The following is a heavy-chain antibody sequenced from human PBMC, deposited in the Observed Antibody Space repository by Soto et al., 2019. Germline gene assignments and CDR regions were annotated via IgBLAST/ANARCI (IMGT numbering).Heavy chain of an antibody. D-gene: IGHD3-22*01. V-gene: IGHV1-69*02. CDR2: IIPIIGII. Sequence: ASVKVSCKASGGTFSTYTITWVRQAPGQGLEWMGRIIPIIGIINYAQKFQGRVTITADKFTGTAYMELTRLRSDDTAVYYCARGDYYDSSGYDYWGQGTLVTVSS. CDR1: GGTFSTYT. CDR3: ARGDYYDSSGYDY. J-gene: IGHJ4*02.